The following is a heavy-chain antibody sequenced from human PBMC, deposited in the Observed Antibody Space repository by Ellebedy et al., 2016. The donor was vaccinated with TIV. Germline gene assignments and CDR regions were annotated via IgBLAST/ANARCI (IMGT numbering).Heavy chain of an antibody. Sequence: ASVKVSCKASGGTFSSYAISWVRQAPGQGLEWMGRIIPILGIANYAQKFQGRVTITADISTSTAYMELSSLRSEDTAVYYCARDWELYSGYDIAPGSSVHDDYWGQGTLVTVSS. CDR1: GGTFSSYA. J-gene: IGHJ4*02. CDR2: IIPILGIA. CDR3: ARDWELYSGYDIAPGSSVHDDY. D-gene: IGHD5-12*01. V-gene: IGHV1-69*04.